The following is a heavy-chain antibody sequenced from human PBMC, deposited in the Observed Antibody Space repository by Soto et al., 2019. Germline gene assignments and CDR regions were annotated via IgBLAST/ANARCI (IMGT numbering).Heavy chain of an antibody. D-gene: IGHD3-3*01. Sequence: EVLLLESGGVVVQPGGSLRLSCAASGFTFDDYTMHWVCQAPGRGLEWVSLVSWEGITTYYADSVKGRFTISRDNSKNSLFLEMTSLRSEDTAFYYCAKDPGENDFSRGYFDYWGQGTLVTVSS. CDR1: GFTFDDYT. V-gene: IGHV3-43*01. CDR3: AKDPGENDFSRGYFDY. J-gene: IGHJ4*02. CDR2: VSWEGITT.